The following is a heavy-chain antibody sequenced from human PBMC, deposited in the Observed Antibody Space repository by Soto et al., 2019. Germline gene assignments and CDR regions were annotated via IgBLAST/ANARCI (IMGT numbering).Heavy chain of an antibody. CDR3: AATDYGDYPVYYYYGMDV. Sequence: SETLSLTCAVYGGSFSGYYLSWIRQPPGKGLEWIGEINHSGSTNYNPSLKSRVTISVDTSKNQFSLKLSSVTAADTAAYYCAATDYGDYPVYYYYGMDVWGQGTTVTVSS. V-gene: IGHV4-34*01. D-gene: IGHD4-17*01. CDR1: GGSFSGYY. CDR2: INHSGST. J-gene: IGHJ6*02.